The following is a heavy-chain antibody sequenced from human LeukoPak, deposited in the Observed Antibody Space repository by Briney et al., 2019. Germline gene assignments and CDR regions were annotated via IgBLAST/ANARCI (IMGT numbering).Heavy chain of an antibody. V-gene: IGHV3-74*03. CDR3: AREARVGGALQY. J-gene: IGHJ4*02. CDR2: INPDGSIR. D-gene: IGHD1-26*01. Sequence: GGSLRLSCAASGLTFSTYWMHWVRQAPGMGLAWVARINPDGSIRTYANSVQGRVTISRDTAKDTLFLQTNSLRAEDTAVYYCAREARVGGALQYWGQGTPVTVSS. CDR1: GLTFSTYW.